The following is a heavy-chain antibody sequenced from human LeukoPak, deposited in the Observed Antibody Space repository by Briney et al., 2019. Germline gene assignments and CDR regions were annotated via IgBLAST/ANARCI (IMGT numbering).Heavy chain of an antibody. CDR2: ISGSGGST. CDR1: GLTFSSYA. Sequence: GASLRLSCAASGLTFSSYAMSWVRQAPGKGLEWVSAISGSGGSTYYADSVKGRFTISRDNSKNTLYLQTNSLRAEDTAVYYCAKLHSVTPHYWGQGTLVTVSS. V-gene: IGHV3-23*01. CDR3: AKLHSVTPHY. J-gene: IGHJ4*02. D-gene: IGHD4-17*01.